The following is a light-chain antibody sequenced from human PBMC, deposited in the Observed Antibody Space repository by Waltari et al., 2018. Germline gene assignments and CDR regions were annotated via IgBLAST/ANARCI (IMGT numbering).Light chain of an antibody. CDR1: SSYLGGYNY. Sequence: QSALTQPASVSGSPGQSITISGTGTSSYLGGYNYASWYQQYPGKAPKLVIYDVSTRPSGASDRFSGSKSGNTASLIISGLQAEDEADYYCSSYTASRHYVFGTGTKVTVL. V-gene: IGLV2-14*03. CDR3: SSYTASRHYV. J-gene: IGLJ1*01. CDR2: DVS.